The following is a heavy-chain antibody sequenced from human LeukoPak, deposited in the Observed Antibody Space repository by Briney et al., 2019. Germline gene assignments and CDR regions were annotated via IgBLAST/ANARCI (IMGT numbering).Heavy chain of an antibody. CDR1: GXTFSNYA. Sequence: GGSLRLSCAASGXTFSNYAMYWVRQDPGKGREWVSTITSGDNTYYADSVKGRFTISRDNSKNTLYLQMNSLRAEDTALYYCAKLVGATTDFDYWGQGTLVTVSS. CDR3: AKLVGATTDFDY. V-gene: IGHV3-23*01. D-gene: IGHD1-26*01. CDR2: ITSGDNT. J-gene: IGHJ4*02.